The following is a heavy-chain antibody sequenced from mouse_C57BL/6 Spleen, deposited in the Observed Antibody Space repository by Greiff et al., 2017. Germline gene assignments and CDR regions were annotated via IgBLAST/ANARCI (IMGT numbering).Heavy chain of an antibody. CDR3: ARNGGNYRYAMDY. V-gene: IGHV1-64*01. CDR1: GYTFTSYW. J-gene: IGHJ4*01. CDR2: IHPNSGST. Sequence: QVQLQQPGAELVKPGASVKLSCKASGYTFTSYWMHWVKQRPGQGLEWIGMIHPNSGSTNYNEKFKSKATLTVDKSSSTAYMQLSSLTSEDSAVYYCARNGGNYRYAMDYWGQGTSVTVSS. D-gene: IGHD2-1*01.